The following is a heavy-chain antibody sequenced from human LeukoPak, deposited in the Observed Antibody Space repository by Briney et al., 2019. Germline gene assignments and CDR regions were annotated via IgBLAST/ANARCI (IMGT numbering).Heavy chain of an antibody. CDR2: INHSGST. CDR3: ARAGDRSGYYHQLLDS. J-gene: IGHJ4*02. CDR1: GGSFSGYY. D-gene: IGHD3-22*01. Sequence: SETLSLTCAVYGGSFSGYYWSWIRGPPGKGLEWIGDINHSGSTNYNPSLKSRVTISVDTSKSQFSLMLSSVTAADTAVYYCARAGDRSGYYHQLLDSWGQGTLVTVSS. V-gene: IGHV4-34*01.